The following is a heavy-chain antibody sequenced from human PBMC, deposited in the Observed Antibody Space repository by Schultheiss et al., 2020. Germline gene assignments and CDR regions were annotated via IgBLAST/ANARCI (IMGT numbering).Heavy chain of an antibody. V-gene: IGHV3-11*06. CDR3: ARVVGSMIGGAGWFDP. CDR1: GFTFSDYY. Sequence: GGSLRLSCAASGFTFSDYYMSWIRQAPGKGLEWVSYISSSSSYTNYADSVKGRFTISRDNAKNSLYLQMNSLRAEDTAVYYCARVVGSMIGGAGWFDPWGQGTLVTVSS. D-gene: IGHD3-22*01. CDR2: ISSSSSYT. J-gene: IGHJ5*02.